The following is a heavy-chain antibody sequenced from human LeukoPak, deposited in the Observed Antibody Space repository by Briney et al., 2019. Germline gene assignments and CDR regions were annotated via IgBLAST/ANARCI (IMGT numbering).Heavy chain of an antibody. CDR2: IYHSGST. D-gene: IGHD1-1*01. V-gene: IGHV4-4*02. CDR3: ARSGPERVGFDY. CDR1: GGSISSSNW. J-gene: IGHJ4*02. Sequence: SETLSLTCTVSGGSISSSNWWSWVRQPPGKGLEWIGEIYHSGSTNYNPSLKSRVTISVDKSKNQFSLKLSSVTAADTAVYYCARSGPERVGFDYWGQGTLVTVSS.